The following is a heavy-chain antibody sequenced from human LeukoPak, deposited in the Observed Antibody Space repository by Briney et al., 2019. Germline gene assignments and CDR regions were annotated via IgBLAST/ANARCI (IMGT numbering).Heavy chain of an antibody. Sequence: SETLSLTCTVSGGSIRSGSYYWRWIRQPAGRGLEWLGRIYTSGSTNYNPSLKSRVTISVDTSKNQFSLKLSSVTAADTAVYYCARDLYYYDSSGYYLWGFDIWGQGTMVTVSS. V-gene: IGHV4-61*02. CDR3: ARDLYYYDSSGYYLWGFDI. CDR2: IYTSGST. J-gene: IGHJ3*02. CDR1: GGSIRSGSYY. D-gene: IGHD3-22*01.